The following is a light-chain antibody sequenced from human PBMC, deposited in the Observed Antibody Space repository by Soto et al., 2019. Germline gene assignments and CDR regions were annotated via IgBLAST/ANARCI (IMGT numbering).Light chain of an antibody. Sequence: EIVLMPSPGTLSLSPGERATLSCRASQSVSSSYLAWYQQKPGQAPRLLIYGASSRATGIPDRFSGSGSGTDFTLTISRLEPEDFAVYYCQQYGSSLGVTFGGGTKVDIK. J-gene: IGKJ4*01. CDR3: QQYGSSLGVT. CDR2: GAS. CDR1: QSVSSSY. V-gene: IGKV3-20*01.